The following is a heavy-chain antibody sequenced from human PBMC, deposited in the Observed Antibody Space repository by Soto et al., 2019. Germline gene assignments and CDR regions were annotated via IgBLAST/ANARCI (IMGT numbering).Heavy chain of an antibody. CDR3: ARGHHGSGSYLNWFDP. CDR2: INSDGSST. D-gene: IGHD3-10*01. CDR1: GFTFSSYW. Sequence: GGSLRLSCAASGFTFSSYWMHWVRQAPGKGLVWVSRINSDGSSTSYADSARGRFTISRDNAKSTLYLQMNSLRAEDTAMYYCARGHHGSGSYLNWFDPWGQGTLVTVSS. V-gene: IGHV3-74*01. J-gene: IGHJ5*02.